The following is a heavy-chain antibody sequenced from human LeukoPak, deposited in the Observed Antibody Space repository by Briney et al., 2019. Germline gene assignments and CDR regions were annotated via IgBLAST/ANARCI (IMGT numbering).Heavy chain of an antibody. CDR1: GFTSIAYA. CDR2: ISGGGVTT. Sequence: GSLRLSCVGSGFTSIAYALTWARQAPGKGLGWVSGISGGGVTTYYADSVKGRFTISRDNSKNTLYLLMNSLRADDTAIYYCARNQQLGGHSYYYYGMDVWGQGTTVTVSS. J-gene: IGHJ6*02. V-gene: IGHV3-23*01. D-gene: IGHD3-16*01. CDR3: ARNQQLGGHSYYYYGMDV.